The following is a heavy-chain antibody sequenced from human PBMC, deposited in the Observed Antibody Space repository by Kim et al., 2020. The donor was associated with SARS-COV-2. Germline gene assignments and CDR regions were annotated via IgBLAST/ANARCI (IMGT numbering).Heavy chain of an antibody. Sequence: SETLSLTCTVSGGSISSSSYYWGWIRQPPGKGLEWIGSIYYSGSTYYNPSLKSRVTISVDTSKNQFSLKLSSVTAADTAVYYCARRGDFWSGYSDYWGQGTLVTVSS. CDR2: IYYSGST. CDR3: ARRGDFWSGYSDY. J-gene: IGHJ4*02. V-gene: IGHV4-39*01. CDR1: GGSISSSSYY. D-gene: IGHD3-3*01.